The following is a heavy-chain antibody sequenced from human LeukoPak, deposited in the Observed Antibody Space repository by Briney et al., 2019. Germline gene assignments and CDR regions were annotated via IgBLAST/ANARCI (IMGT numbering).Heavy chain of an antibody. CDR3: ATDYVVAYNQERYFDY. CDR2: IYSGGST. D-gene: IGHD2-15*01. V-gene: IGHV3-53*01. J-gene: IGHJ4*02. CDR1: GFTVSSNY. Sequence: PGGSLRLSCAASGFTVSSNYMSWVRQAPGKGLEWVSVIYSGGSTYYADSVKGRFTISRDNSKNTLYLQMNSLRAEDTAVYYCATDYVVAYNQERYFDYWGQGTLVTVSS.